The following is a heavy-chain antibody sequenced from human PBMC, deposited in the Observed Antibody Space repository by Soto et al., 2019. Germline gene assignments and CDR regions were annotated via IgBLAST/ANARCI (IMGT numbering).Heavy chain of an antibody. CDR1: GFTFSDHY. CDR2: IRNKANSYTT. V-gene: IGHV3-72*01. CDR3: AKVSSSWYAGFFDL. J-gene: IGHJ4*02. Sequence: PGGSLRLSCAASGFTFSDHYMHWVRQAPGKGLEWVGLIRNKANSYTTECAASVKGRFTISRDDSKNSLYLQMNTLRVEDTAVYYCAKVSSSWYAGFFDLWGQGTLVTVSS. D-gene: IGHD6-13*01.